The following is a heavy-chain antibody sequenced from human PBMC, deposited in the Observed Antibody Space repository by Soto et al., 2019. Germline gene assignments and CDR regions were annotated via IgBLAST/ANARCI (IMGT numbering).Heavy chain of an antibody. V-gene: IGHV1-3*01. D-gene: IGHD4-17*01. J-gene: IGHJ4*02. CDR2: ISAANGIT. CDR3: ARDDFGEYRHFDC. CDR1: GYTFTDCG. Sequence: QVQLVQSGAEVKKPGASVKVSCKASGYTFTDCGLHWVRQAPGQGLEWMGWISAANGITKFSQKFQDRVTLTRDTSASTAYMELSSLRSEDTAVYYCARDDFGEYRHFDCWGQGTLVTVSS.